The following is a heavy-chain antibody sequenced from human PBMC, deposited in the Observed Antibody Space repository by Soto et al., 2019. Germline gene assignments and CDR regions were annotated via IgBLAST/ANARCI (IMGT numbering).Heavy chain of an antibody. Sequence: QVQLQESGPGLVKPSQTLSLTCTVSGGSISSGGYYWSWIRQHPGKGLEWIGYIYYSGSTYYNPSLKSRVTISVDTAKNQFSLKLSSVTAADTAVYYCARGGPNDAFDIWAKGQWSPSLQ. J-gene: IGHJ3*02. V-gene: IGHV4-31*03. CDR2: IYYSGST. CDR3: ARGGPNDAFDI. CDR1: GGSISSGGYY.